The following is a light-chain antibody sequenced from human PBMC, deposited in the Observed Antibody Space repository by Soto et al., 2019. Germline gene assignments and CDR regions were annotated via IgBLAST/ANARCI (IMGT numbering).Light chain of an antibody. Sequence: DIQMTQSPSTLSASVGDRVTITCRASQSISSWLAWYQQKPGRAPKLLIYKASSLESGVPSRFSGSGSGTEFTLTISSLQPDDFATYYCQQYNSQWTFGKGTKVDIK. V-gene: IGKV1-5*03. CDR1: QSISSW. J-gene: IGKJ1*01. CDR2: KAS. CDR3: QQYNSQWT.